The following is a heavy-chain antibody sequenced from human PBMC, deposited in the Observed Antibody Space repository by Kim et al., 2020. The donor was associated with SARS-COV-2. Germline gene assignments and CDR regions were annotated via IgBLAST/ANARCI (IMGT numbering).Heavy chain of an antibody. D-gene: IGHD5-12*01. J-gene: IGHJ4*02. CDR3: ARAWPRPDYFDS. CDR2: AFFRSKWHN. Sequence: SQTLSLTCDISGDSVSDNSATWNWIRQSPSRGLEWLGRAFFRSKWHNEYAESVRSRMTINADVSTNQISLHLKSVTPEDTAVYFCARAWPRPDYFDSWAQGILVTVSS. V-gene: IGHV6-1*01. CDR1: GDSVSDNSAT.